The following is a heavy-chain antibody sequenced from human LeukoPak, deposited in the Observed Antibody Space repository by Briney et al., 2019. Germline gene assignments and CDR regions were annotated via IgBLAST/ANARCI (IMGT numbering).Heavy chain of an antibody. CDR3: ARGYSSSHTFDY. D-gene: IGHD6-13*01. CDR1: GGSISSYY. J-gene: IGHJ4*02. V-gene: IGHV4-4*09. Sequence: SETLSLTCTVSGGSISSYYWSWIRQPPGKGLEWIGYIYTSGSTNYNPSLKSRVTISVDTSKNQFSLKLSSVTAADTAVYYCARGYSSSHTFDYGGQGTLVTVSS. CDR2: IYTSGST.